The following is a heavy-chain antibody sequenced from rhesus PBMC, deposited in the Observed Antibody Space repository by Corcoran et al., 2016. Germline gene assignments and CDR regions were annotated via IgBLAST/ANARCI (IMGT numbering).Heavy chain of an antibody. CDR2: IYGSGGST. Sequence: QVQLQESGPGLVKPSETLSLTCAVSGGSISDSYYWSWIRQPPGKGLEWIGYIYGSGGSTNYNPSLKSRVTISTDTSKNQFSLKLGSVTAADTAVYYCAREDSSGWYGTLDSRRFDYWGQGVLVTVSS. J-gene: IGHJ4*01. CDR3: AREDSSGWYGTLDSRRFDY. D-gene: IGHD6-31*01. CDR1: GGSISDSYY. V-gene: IGHV4-106*01.